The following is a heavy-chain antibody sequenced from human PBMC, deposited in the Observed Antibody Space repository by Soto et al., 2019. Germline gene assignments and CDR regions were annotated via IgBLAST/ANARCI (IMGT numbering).Heavy chain of an antibody. CDR2: ITSVGYT. J-gene: IGHJ4*02. V-gene: IGHV3-23*01. Sequence: EVQLLESGGGLVQPGGSLRLYCATSGFSFSNYAMSWVRQAPGKGLEWVAAITSVGYTYYVDSLKGRFTISRDNSKNTLYLQMNSLRAEDTAVYYCAKDLIDYSNSYFDYWGQGTLVTVSS. CDR3: AKDLIDYSNSYFDY. CDR1: GFSFSNYA. D-gene: IGHD4-4*01.